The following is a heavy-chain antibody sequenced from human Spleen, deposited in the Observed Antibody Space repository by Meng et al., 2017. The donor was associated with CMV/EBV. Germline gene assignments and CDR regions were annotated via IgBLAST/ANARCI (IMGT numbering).Heavy chain of an antibody. CDR2: VSGSSSNI. V-gene: IGHV3-21*01. CDR1: GLNFGSYS. Sequence: GESLKISCAASGLNFGSYSMNWVRQVPGRGLEWVSHVSGSSSNIYYGDSVKGRFTISRDNGKNTLYLQMNSLRAEDTAVYYCARVPRNYGDPFDIWGQGTMVTVSS. CDR3: ARVPRNYGDPFDI. D-gene: IGHD4-17*01. J-gene: IGHJ3*02.